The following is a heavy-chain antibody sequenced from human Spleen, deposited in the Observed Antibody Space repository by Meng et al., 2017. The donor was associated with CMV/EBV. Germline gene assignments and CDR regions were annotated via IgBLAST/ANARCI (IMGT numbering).Heavy chain of an antibody. CDR2: IGTAGDT. CDR3: ARGAQGAMDN. Sequence: GESLKISCAASGFTFSSNDMHWVRQTTGKGLEWVSAIGTAGDTYYPGSVKGRFTISRENAKNSFYLQMNSLRAGDTAVYFCARGAQGAMDNWGQGTLVTVSS. J-gene: IGHJ4*02. CDR1: GFTFSSND. D-gene: IGHD1-26*01. V-gene: IGHV3-13*01.